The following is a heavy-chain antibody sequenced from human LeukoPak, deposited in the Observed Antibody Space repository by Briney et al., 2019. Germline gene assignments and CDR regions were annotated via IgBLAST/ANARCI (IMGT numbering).Heavy chain of an antibody. CDR1: GYSFTTYG. Sequence: ASVKVSCKPSGYSFTTYGISWVRQAPGQGLECMGWISPYNGATNYAQKLQGRVTMTTDTSTSTAYMELRSLRSDDTAIYYCARDQNWASYYFDSWGQGTLVTVSS. CDR3: ARDQNWASYYFDS. J-gene: IGHJ4*02. D-gene: IGHD7-27*01. V-gene: IGHV1-18*01. CDR2: ISPYNGAT.